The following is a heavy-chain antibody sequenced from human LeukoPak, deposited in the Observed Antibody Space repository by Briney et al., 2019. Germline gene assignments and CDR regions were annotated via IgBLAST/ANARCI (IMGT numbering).Heavy chain of an antibody. Sequence: AGGSLRLSCAVSGFTFSRYSMSWVRQAPGKGREWVSYINNSSSTIYNADTVRRGFNLSRDNAKHSIYLQMNSLRAEDTAVYYCARKLLGIAVAGSFDYWGQGTLVTVSS. D-gene: IGHD6-19*01. J-gene: IGHJ4*02. CDR1: GFTFSRYS. CDR3: ARKLLGIAVAGSFDY. CDR2: INNSSSTI. V-gene: IGHV3-48*01.